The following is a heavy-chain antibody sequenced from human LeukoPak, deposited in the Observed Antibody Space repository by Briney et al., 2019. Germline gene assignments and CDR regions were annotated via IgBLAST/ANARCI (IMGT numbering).Heavy chain of an antibody. CDR3: ARDRTVVVVVAATQAHWFDP. J-gene: IGHJ5*02. CDR1: GDSISSSSYY. Sequence: SETLSLTCTVSGDSISSSSYYWGWIRQPPGKGLEWIGSFSYSGSTYYNPSLKSRVTISVDTSKTQFSLKLSSVTAADTAVYYCARDRTVVVVVAATQAHWFDPWGQGTLVTVSS. V-gene: IGHV4-39*07. CDR2: FSYSGST. D-gene: IGHD2-15*01.